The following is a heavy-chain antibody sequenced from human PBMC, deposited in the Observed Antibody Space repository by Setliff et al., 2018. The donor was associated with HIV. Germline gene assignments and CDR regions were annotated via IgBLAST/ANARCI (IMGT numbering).Heavy chain of an antibody. CDR2: ISSYNGNT. Sequence: ASVKVSCKASGYNFSSNGISWVRQAPGQGLEWMGWISSYNGNTKYAQKVQDRVTMTKDTSTSTAYMELRSLRSDDTAVYYCARQLSNSFDYWGQGTLVTVSS. V-gene: IGHV1-18*01. CDR3: ARQLSNSFDY. J-gene: IGHJ4*02. D-gene: IGHD1-1*01. CDR1: GYNFSSNG.